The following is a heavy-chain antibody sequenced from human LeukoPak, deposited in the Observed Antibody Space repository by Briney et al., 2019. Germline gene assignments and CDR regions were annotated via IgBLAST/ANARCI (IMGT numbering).Heavy chain of an antibody. Sequence: GGSLRLSCAAYGFTFNNNAMHWVRQAPGKGLEWVAVISYDGSSKFYADSVRGRLTISRDNSKNTLYLRMNSLRTEDTAIYYCATELHSSAWTWGQGTPVSVSS. CDR3: ATELHSSAWT. J-gene: IGHJ4*02. D-gene: IGHD6-19*01. CDR2: ISYDGSSK. V-gene: IGHV3-30*04. CDR1: GFTFNNNA.